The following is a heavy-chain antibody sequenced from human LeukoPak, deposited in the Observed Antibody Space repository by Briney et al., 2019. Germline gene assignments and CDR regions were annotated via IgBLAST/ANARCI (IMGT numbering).Heavy chain of an antibody. CDR1: GFTFDDYA. CDR3: AKDIQSSSWYGRAFDI. D-gene: IGHD6-13*01. CDR2: ISWNSGSI. V-gene: IGHV3-9*01. Sequence: AGGSLRLSCAASGFTFDDYAMHWVRQAPGKGLEWVSGISWNSGSIGYADSVKGRFTISRDNAKNSLYLQMNSLRAEDTALYYCAKDIQSSSWYGRAFDIWGQGTMVTVSS. J-gene: IGHJ3*02.